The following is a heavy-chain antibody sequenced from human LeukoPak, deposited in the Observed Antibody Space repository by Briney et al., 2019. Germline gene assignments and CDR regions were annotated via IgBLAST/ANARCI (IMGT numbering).Heavy chain of an antibody. J-gene: IGHJ4*02. CDR3: VREHSWGDFDY. CDR1: GASIRSSSYY. CDR2: IYYSGPT. Sequence: PSETLSLTCTLSGASIRSSSYYWGWIRQPPGQGLEWIGSIYYSGPTYYNPSLKTRVTISVDTSKNQFSLKLSSVTAADTAVYYCVREHSWGDFDYWGQGTLVTVSS. V-gene: IGHV4-39*07. D-gene: IGHD2-15*01.